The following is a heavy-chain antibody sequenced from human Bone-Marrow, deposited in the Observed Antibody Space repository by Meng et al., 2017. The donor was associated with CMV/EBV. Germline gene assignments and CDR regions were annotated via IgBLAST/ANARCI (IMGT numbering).Heavy chain of an antibody. CDR2: IYHSGST. CDR1: GYSISSGYY. Sequence: ESLKISCTVSGYSISSGYYWGWIRQPPGKGLEWIGSIYHSGSTYYNPSLKSRVTISVDTSKNQFSLKLSSVTAADTAVYYCARGVISQGWIDWGQGTLVTVSS. D-gene: IGHD2-2*03. CDR3: ARGVISQGWID. V-gene: IGHV4-38-2*02. J-gene: IGHJ4*01.